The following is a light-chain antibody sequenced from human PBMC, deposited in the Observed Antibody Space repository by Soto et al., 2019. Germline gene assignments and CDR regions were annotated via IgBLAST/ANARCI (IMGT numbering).Light chain of an antibody. J-gene: IGKJ1*01. CDR1: QSISSW. V-gene: IGKV1-5*03. Sequence: DIQMTQSPSTLSASVGDRVTITCRASQSISSWLAWYQQKPGKAPKLLIYKVSSLVSGVPSRFSGSRSGTEFTLTISSLQPDEFATYYCQQYNSYPWTFGQGTQVEIK. CDR2: KVS. CDR3: QQYNSYPWT.